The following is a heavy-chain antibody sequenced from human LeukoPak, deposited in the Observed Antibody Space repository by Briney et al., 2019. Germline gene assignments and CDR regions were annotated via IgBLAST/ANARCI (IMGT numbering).Heavy chain of an antibody. D-gene: IGHD2-2*01. CDR2: INPSGGST. V-gene: IGHV1-46*01. CDR3: ARAPYCSSTSCYGRY. J-gene: IGHJ4*02. CDR1: GYTFTSYY. Sequence: ASVKVSCKTSGYTFTSYYMHWVRQAPGQGLEWMGIINPSGGSTSYAQKFQGRVTMTTDTSTSTVYMELSSLRSEDTAVYYCARAPYCSSTSCYGRYWGQGTLVTVSS.